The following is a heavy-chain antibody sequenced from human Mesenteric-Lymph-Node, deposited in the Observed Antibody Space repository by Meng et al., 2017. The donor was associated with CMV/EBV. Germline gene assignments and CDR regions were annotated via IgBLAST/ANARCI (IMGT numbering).Heavy chain of an antibody. Sequence: GSLRLSCTVSGGSISSSSYYWGWIRQPPGKGLEWIGSSYYSGSTYYNPSLKSRVTISVDTSKNQFSLKLSSVTAADTAVYYCARVTRLYYFDYWGQGTLVTAPQ. V-gene: IGHV4-39*07. CDR2: SYYSGST. CDR3: ARVTRLYYFDY. J-gene: IGHJ4*02. CDR1: GGSISSSSYY.